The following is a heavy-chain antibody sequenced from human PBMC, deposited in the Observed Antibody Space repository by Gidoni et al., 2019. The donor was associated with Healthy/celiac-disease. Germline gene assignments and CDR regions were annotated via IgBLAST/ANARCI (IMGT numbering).Heavy chain of an antibody. V-gene: IGHV4-59*01. CDR2: IYYSGST. Sequence: QVQLQESGPGLVKPSETLSLTCPVSGGPISNYYWSWIRQPPGKGLAWIGYIYYSGSTNYNPSLKSRVTLSVDTSKNQFSLKLSSVTAADTAVYYCAKTVLYYDILTGYSNLNWFDPWGQGTLVTVSS. CDR1: GGPISNYY. CDR3: AKTVLYYDILTGYSNLNWFDP. D-gene: IGHD3-9*01. J-gene: IGHJ5*02.